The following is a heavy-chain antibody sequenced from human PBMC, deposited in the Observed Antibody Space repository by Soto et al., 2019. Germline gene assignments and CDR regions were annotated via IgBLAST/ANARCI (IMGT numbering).Heavy chain of an antibody. CDR1: GYTFTGYY. CDR3: ARGTIFGVVSPSGDYYYGMDV. CDR2: INPNSGGT. D-gene: IGHD3-3*01. Sequence: ASVKVSCKASGYTFTGYYMHWVRQAPGQGLEWMGWINPNSGGTNYAQKFQGWVTMTRDTSISTAYMELSRLRSDDTAVYYCARGTIFGVVSPSGDYYYGMDVWGQGTTVTVSS. J-gene: IGHJ6*02. V-gene: IGHV1-2*04.